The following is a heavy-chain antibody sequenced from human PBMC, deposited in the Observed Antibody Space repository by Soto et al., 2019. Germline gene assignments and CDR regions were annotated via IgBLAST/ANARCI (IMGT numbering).Heavy chain of an antibody. Sequence: SVKVSCKASGFTFTSSAMQWVRQARGQRLEWIGWIVVGSGNTNYAQKFQERVTITRDMSTSTAYMELSSLRSEDTAVYYCAAADYYDSSGLCFDYWGQGTLVTVSS. CDR2: IVVGSGNT. J-gene: IGHJ4*02. V-gene: IGHV1-58*02. CDR3: AAADYYDSSGLCFDY. CDR1: GFTFTSSA. D-gene: IGHD3-22*01.